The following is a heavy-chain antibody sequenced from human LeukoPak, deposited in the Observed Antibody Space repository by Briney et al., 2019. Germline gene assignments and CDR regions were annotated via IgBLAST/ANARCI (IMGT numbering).Heavy chain of an antibody. CDR3: ARDDRRFGVDV. CDR1: GYTFSDHP. Sequence: ASVKFSCRASGYTFSDHPIHWVRQAPGQGLEWMGWINPDTGGTQYSQKFQGRVTMTRDTSISTAYMEVTRLTSDDTAVYYCARDDRRFGVDVWGQGTTVTVSS. J-gene: IGHJ6*02. V-gene: IGHV1-2*02. CDR2: INPDTGGT.